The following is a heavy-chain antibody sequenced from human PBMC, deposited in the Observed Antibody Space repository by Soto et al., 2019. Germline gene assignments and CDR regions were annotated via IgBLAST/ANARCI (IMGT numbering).Heavy chain of an antibody. CDR2: ISAFSDSI. CDR1: GFIFSSYS. V-gene: IGHV3-23*01. J-gene: IGHJ4*02. D-gene: IGHD2-21*02. Sequence: PGRSLRLSCAASGFIFSSYSMYWVRQAPGKGPEGVAGISAFSDSILYADSVEGRFTISRDNSKNTLYLQLNSLRADDTAVYFCAKKRRSGGDNWYFDSWGEGTLVTVSS. CDR3: AKKRRSGGDNWYFDS.